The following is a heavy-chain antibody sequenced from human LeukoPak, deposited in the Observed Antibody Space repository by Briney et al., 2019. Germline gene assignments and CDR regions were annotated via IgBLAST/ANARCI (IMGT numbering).Heavy chain of an antibody. CDR2: IYYSGST. D-gene: IGHD3-22*01. J-gene: IGHJ4*02. CDR3: ATLALYYDSSGYRYNEFDY. V-gene: IGHV4-30-4*01. Sequence: PSETLSLTCTVSGGSISSGDYYWSWIRQPPGRGLEWIGYIYYSGSTYYNPSLKSRVTISVDTSKNQFSLKLSSVTAADTAVYYCATLALYYDSSGYRYNEFDYWGQGTLVTVSS. CDR1: GGSISSGDYY.